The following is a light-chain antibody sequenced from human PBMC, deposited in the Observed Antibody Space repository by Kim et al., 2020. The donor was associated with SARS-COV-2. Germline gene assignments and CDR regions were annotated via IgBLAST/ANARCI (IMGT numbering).Light chain of an antibody. CDR1: QSISRW. Sequence: DIQMTQSPSTLSSSVGDRVTITCRASQSISRWLSWHQQKQGKAPKLLIYKASSLQIRVPSRFSGSGSETEFTLPNSSLQPDDCAAYYCQQYSSYSHTFGQGTKLEIK. V-gene: IGKV1-5*03. CDR3: QQYSSYSHT. J-gene: IGKJ2*01. CDR2: KAS.